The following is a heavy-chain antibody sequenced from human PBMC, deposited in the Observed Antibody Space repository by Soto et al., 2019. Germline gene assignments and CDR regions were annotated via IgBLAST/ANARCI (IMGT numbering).Heavy chain of an antibody. V-gene: IGHV3-21*01. J-gene: IGHJ6*02. CDR3: ARYSVTHYGMDV. CDR1: GFTFSSYS. Sequence: GGSLRLSCAASGFTFSSYSMNWVRQAPGKGLEWVSSISSSSSYIYYADSVKGRFTISRDNAKNSLYLQMNSLRAEDTAVYYCARYSVTHYGMDVWGQGTTVTV. CDR2: ISSSSSYI. D-gene: IGHD4-17*01.